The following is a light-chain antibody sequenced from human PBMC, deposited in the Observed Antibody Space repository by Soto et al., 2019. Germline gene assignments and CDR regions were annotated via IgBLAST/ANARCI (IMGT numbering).Light chain of an antibody. CDR1: SSNIGNNA. V-gene: IGLV1-36*01. Sequence: QSVLTQPPSVSEAPRQRVTISCSGSSSNIGNNAVNWYQQLPGKAPKLLIYYDDLLPSGVSDRFSGSKSGTSAYLAISGLQSEDEADYYCAAWDDSLNGYVFGTRTKLTVL. CDR2: YDD. J-gene: IGLJ1*01. CDR3: AAWDDSLNGYV.